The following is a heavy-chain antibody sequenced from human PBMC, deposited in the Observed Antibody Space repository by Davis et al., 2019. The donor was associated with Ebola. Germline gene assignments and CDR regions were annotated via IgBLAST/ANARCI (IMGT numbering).Heavy chain of an antibody. CDR3: ARGGSGGYGMDV. D-gene: IGHD3-10*01. V-gene: IGHV4-4*02. Sequence: MPSETLSLTCAVSGGSISSSNWWSWVRQPPGKGLEWIREIYHSGSTNYNPSLKSRVTISVDTSKNQFSLKLSSVTAADTAVYYCARGGSGGYGMDVWGQGTTVTVSS. J-gene: IGHJ6*02. CDR2: IYHSGST. CDR1: GGSISSSNW.